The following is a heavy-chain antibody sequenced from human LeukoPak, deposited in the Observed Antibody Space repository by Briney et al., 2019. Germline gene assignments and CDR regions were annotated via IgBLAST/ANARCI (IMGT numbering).Heavy chain of an antibody. J-gene: IGHJ4*02. CDR3: AIGSGGYYFDY. CDR2: INQGGNT. V-gene: IGHV4-34*01. Sequence: SETLSLTCTVYGGSFGNYYWSWIRQPPGKGLEWIAEINQGGNTNYNPSLKSRVTISLDTSKNQFSLKLSSVSAADTAVYYCAIGSGGYYFDYWGQGTLVTVSS. D-gene: IGHD3-3*01. CDR1: GGSFGNYY.